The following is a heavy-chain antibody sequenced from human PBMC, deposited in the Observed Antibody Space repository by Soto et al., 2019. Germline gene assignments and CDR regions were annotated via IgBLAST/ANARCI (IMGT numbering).Heavy chain of an antibody. CDR3: ARARRGSHHSRAYFDY. V-gene: IGHV4-34*01. Sequence: PSETLSLTCAVYGGSFSGYYWSWIRQPPGKGLEWIGEINHSGSTNYNPSLKSRVTISVDTSKNQFSLKLSSVTAADTAVYYCARARRGSHHSRAYFDYWGQGTLVTVSS. J-gene: IGHJ4*02. CDR1: GGSFSGYY. CDR2: INHSGST. D-gene: IGHD1-26*01.